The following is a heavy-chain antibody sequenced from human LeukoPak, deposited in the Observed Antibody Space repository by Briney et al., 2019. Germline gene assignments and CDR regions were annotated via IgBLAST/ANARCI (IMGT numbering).Heavy chain of an antibody. D-gene: IGHD6-6*01. CDR1: GYTFTSYG. Sequence: ASVKVSCKASGYTFTSYGISWVRQAPGQGLEWMGGIIPIFGTANYAQKFQGRVTITADESTSTAYMELSSLRSEDTAVYYCAREIAAQYYYYGMDVWGQGTTVTVSS. CDR2: IIPIFGTA. V-gene: IGHV1-69*13. CDR3: AREIAAQYYYYGMDV. J-gene: IGHJ6*02.